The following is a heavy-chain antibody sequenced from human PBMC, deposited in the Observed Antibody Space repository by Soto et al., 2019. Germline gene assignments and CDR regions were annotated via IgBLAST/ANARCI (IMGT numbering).Heavy chain of an antibody. CDR2: VSGSAGST. CDR1: GFTFSSYA. Sequence: EVQLVESGGGLVQPGGSLRLSCAASGFTFSSYAMSWVRQAPGKGLEWVSVVSGSAGSTYYADSVKGRFTISRDNSKNTLYLQMNSLRAEDTAVYYCAKDASSGITSFDSWGRGTVVTVSS. J-gene: IGHJ2*01. CDR3: AKDASSGITSFDS. V-gene: IGHV3-23*04. D-gene: IGHD3-10*01.